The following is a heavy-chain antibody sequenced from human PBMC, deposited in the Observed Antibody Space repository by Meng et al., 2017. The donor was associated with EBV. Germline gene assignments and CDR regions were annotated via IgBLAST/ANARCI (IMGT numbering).Heavy chain of an antibody. CDR3: ARAEIAAAGRLDY. D-gene: IGHD6-13*01. Sequence: QVQLVQCGYEVKKPGSSVKVYCKATGGDFSSYAISWVRQAPGQGLEWMGGIIPIFGTANYAQKFQGRVTITADKSTSTAYMELSSLRSEDTAVYYCARAEIAAAGRLDYWGQGTLVTVSS. J-gene: IGHJ4*02. V-gene: IGHV1-69*06. CDR2: IIPIFGTA. CDR1: GGDFSSYA.